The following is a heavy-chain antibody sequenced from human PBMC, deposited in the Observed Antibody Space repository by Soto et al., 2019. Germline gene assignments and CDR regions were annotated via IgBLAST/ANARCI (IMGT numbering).Heavy chain of an antibody. CDR2: IQQDGSAK. V-gene: IGHV3-7*03. D-gene: IGHD3-9*01. CDR1: GLTISSYW. Sequence: GGSLRLSCAASGLTISSYWMSWVRQAPGKGLGWVANIQQDGSAKYYADSVKGRFTISRDNSKNTLYLQMNSLRAEDTAVYYCAKDGNPIPYLTGYYRLGWFDPWGQGTLVTVSS. CDR3: AKDGNPIPYLTGYYRLGWFDP. J-gene: IGHJ5*02.